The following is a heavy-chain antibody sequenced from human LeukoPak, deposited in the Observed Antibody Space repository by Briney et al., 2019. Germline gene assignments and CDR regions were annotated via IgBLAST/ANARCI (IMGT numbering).Heavy chain of an antibody. Sequence: SVKVSCKASGYSFISYYIHWVRQAPGQGLEWMGIINPSGGSPSSAQKFQGRVTMTRDTSTSTVYMELSSLRSEDTAMYYCARTSTLGYCSSTSCPPEDYWGQGTLVTVSS. J-gene: IGHJ4*02. V-gene: IGHV1-46*01. CDR3: ARTSTLGYCSSTSCPPEDY. CDR2: INPSGGSP. D-gene: IGHD2-2*01. CDR1: GYSFISYY.